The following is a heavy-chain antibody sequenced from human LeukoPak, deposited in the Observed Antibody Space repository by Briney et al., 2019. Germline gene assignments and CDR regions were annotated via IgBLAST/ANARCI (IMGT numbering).Heavy chain of an antibody. CDR3: ARAGRAFDI. J-gene: IGHJ3*02. V-gene: IGHV4-59*01. D-gene: IGHD3-10*01. Sequence: PSETLSLTXTVSGGSISSYYWSWIRQPPGKGLEWIGYIYYSGSTNYNPSLKSRVTISVDTSKNQFSLKLSSVTAADTAVYYCARAGRAFDIWDQGTMVTVSS. CDR1: GGSISSYY. CDR2: IYYSGST.